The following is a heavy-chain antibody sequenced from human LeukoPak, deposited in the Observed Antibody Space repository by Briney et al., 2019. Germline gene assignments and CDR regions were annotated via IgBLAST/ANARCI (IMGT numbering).Heavy chain of an antibody. J-gene: IGHJ4*02. CDR2: IYHSGST. Sequence: PGGSLRLSCAASGFSFSDAWMSWVRQIPGKGLEWIGEIYHSGSTNYNPSLKSRVTISVDKSKNQFSLKLSSVTAADTAVYYCARLAYCGGDCYSLDYWGQGTLVTVSS. CDR1: GFSFSDAW. V-gene: IGHV4-4*02. CDR3: ARLAYCGGDCYSLDY. D-gene: IGHD2-21*02.